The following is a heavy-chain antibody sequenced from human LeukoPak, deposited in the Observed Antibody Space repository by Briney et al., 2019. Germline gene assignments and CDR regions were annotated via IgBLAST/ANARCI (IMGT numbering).Heavy chain of an antibody. CDR1: GGTFSSYA. Sequence: SVKVSCKASGGTFSSYAISWVRQAPGQGLEWMGGIIPIFGTANYAQKFQGRVTITTDESTSTAYMELSSLRSEDTAAYYCARGLLGYYYDSSGYSAAFDIWGQGTMVTVSS. CDR3: ARGLLGYYYDSSGYSAAFDI. CDR2: IIPIFGTA. V-gene: IGHV1-69*05. D-gene: IGHD3-22*01. J-gene: IGHJ3*02.